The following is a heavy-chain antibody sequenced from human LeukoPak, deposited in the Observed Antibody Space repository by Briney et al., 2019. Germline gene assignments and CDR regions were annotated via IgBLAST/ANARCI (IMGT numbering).Heavy chain of an antibody. CDR1: GFTFSSYR. J-gene: IGHJ3*02. D-gene: IGHD3-16*02. V-gene: IGHV3-21*01. CDR3: ARAPDDYVWGSYRIDAFDI. CDR2: ISSSSSYI. Sequence: GGSLRLSCAASGFTFSSYRMNWVRQAPGKGLEWVSSISSSSSYIYYADSVKGRFTISRDNAKNSLYLQMSSLRAEDTAVYYCARAPDDYVWGSYRIDAFDIWGQGTMVTVSS.